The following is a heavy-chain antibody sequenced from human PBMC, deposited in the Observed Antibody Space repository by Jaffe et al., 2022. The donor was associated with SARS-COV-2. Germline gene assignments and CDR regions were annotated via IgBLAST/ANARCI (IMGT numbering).Heavy chain of an antibody. D-gene: IGHD5-18*01. CDR1: GFTFSSCW. CDR2: IKQDGSEK. J-gene: IGHJ5*02. Sequence: EVQLVESGGGLVQPGGSLRLSCAASGFTFSSCWMSWVRQAPGKGLEWVANIKQDGSEKYYGDSVKGRFTISRDNAENSLYLQMNNLRAEDTGLYYCARSGGYNYGRAINWFDPWGQGTLVTVSS. V-gene: IGHV3-7*01. CDR3: ARSGGYNYGRAINWFDP.